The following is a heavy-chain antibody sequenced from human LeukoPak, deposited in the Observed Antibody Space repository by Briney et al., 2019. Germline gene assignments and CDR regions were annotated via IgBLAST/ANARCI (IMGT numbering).Heavy chain of an antibody. Sequence: SETLSLSCTVSGGSFSSYYWTWIRQPAGKGLEWIGRIYNSGITNYSPSLESRVTMSLDTSKNRFSLSLSSVTAADTAVYYCARDRLGATGHWRIDVWGRGTLVTVSS. CDR1: GGSFSSYY. D-gene: IGHD1-26*01. V-gene: IGHV4-4*07. J-gene: IGHJ2*01. CDR2: IYNSGIT. CDR3: ARDRLGATGHWRIDV.